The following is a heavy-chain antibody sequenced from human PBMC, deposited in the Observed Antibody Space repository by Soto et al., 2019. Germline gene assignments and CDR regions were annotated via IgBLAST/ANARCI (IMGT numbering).Heavy chain of an antibody. CDR1: GFTFSSYS. CDR3: ARAIDDILTGYLRKGA. V-gene: IGHV3-21*01. D-gene: IGHD3-9*01. J-gene: IGHJ1*01. CDR2: ISSSSSYI. Sequence: GSLRLSFAASGFTFSSYSMNWVRQAPVKGLEWVSSISSSSSYIYYADSVKGRFTISRDNAKNSLYLQMNSLRAEDTAVYYCARAIDDILTGYLRKGAWGQGNLVTVSS.